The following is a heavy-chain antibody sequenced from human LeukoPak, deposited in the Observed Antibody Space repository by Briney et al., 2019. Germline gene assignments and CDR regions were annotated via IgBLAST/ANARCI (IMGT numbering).Heavy chain of an antibody. CDR3: ARVGTRVTSRVPDY. CDR1: GSSFTSYW. D-gene: IGHD7-27*01. Sequence: GGSLKISCKGSGSSFTSYWIGWVRQMPGQGLEWMGIIYPGDSDTRYSPSFQGQVTISADKSISTAYLQWSSLKAADTAMYYYARVGTRVTSRVPDYWGQGTLVTVSS. V-gene: IGHV5-51*01. CDR2: IYPGDSDT. J-gene: IGHJ4*02.